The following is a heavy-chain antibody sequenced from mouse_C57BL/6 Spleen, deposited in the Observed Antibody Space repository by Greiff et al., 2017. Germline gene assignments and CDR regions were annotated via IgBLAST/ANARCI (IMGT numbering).Heavy chain of an antibody. CDR3: ARGPYDGIAY. Sequence: EVHLVESGGGLVKPGGSLKLSCAASGFTFSSYAMSWVRQTPEKRLEWVATISDGGSYTYYPDNVKGRFTISRDNAKNNLYLQMSHLKSEDTAMYYCARGPYDGIAYWGQGTLVTVSA. J-gene: IGHJ3*01. V-gene: IGHV5-4*01. D-gene: IGHD2-3*01. CDR1: GFTFSSYA. CDR2: ISDGGSYT.